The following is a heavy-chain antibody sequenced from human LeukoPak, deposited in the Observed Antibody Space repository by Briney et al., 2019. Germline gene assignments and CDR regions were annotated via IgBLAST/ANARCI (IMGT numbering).Heavy chain of an antibody. Sequence: SVKVSYKASGGTFSSYAISWVRQAPGQGLEWMGRIIPILGIANYAQKFQGRVTITADKSTSTAYMELSSLRSEDTAVYYCARGSLDGDHPIEYWGQGTLVTVSS. V-gene: IGHV1-69*04. D-gene: IGHD5-24*01. CDR1: GGTFSSYA. CDR2: IIPILGIA. J-gene: IGHJ4*02. CDR3: ARGSLDGDHPIEY.